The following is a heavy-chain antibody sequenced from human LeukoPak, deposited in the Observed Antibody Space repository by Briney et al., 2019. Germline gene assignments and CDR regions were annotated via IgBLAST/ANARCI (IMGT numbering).Heavy chain of an antibody. CDR3: AKDRETSSTSPNWFDS. J-gene: IGHJ5*01. D-gene: IGHD2-2*01. CDR2: ISGRDDST. Sequence: GGSLRLSWAASGFRFSTYAMSWVRQAPGKGKEWVSGISGRDDSTYYANSVKGRFTISRDNSKNTLYLQMSGLRAEDTAGYYCAKDRETSSTSPNWFDSWGQGTLVTASS. V-gene: IGHV3-23*01. CDR1: GFRFSTYA.